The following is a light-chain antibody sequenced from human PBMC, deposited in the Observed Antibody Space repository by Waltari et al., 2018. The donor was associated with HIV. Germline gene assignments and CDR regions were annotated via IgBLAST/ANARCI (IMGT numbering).Light chain of an antibody. Sequence: QSALTQPPSVSASPGQSVTISCTGTSSDLGAYNRVSWYLQPPGTAPKVIIYEVKNRPTGPPQRFSGSKSRSTASRTISGLHGEDEADYLCSSYKHHKTLVVGTGTKVTGL. CDR1: SSDLGAYNR. J-gene: IGLJ1*01. CDR3: SSYKHHKTLV. CDR2: EVK. V-gene: IGLV2-18*02.